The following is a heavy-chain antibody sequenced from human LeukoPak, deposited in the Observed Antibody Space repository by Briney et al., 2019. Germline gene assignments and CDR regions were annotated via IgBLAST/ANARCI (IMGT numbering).Heavy chain of an antibody. CDR2: IYTSGST. V-gene: IGHV4-4*07. CDR1: GGSISSYY. Sequence: SETLSLTCTVSGGSISSYYWSWIRQPAGKGLEWIGRIYTSGSTNYNPSLKSRVTMSVDTSKNQFSLKLSSVTAADTAVYYCARDITYSGYSYGYADYYYYYMDVWGKGTTVTVSS. CDR3: ARDITYSGYSYGYADYYYYYMDV. J-gene: IGHJ6*03. D-gene: IGHD5-18*01.